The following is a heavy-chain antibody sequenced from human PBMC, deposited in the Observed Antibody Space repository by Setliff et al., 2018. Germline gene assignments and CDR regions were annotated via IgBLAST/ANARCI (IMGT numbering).Heavy chain of an antibody. CDR2: ISSYNNDVT. J-gene: IGHJ3*01. CDR1: GYILNSYG. D-gene: IGHD2-15*01. CDR3: ATSSLSICSGGTCPNAFDV. V-gene: IGHV1-18*01. Sequence: ASVKVSCKASGYILNSYGVSWVRQAPGQGLEWMGWISSYNNDVTNYLQRFQGRVTMTTDTSTSAAYMELRSLRSDDTAVYYCATSSLSICSGGTCPNAFDVWGQGTMVTVSS.